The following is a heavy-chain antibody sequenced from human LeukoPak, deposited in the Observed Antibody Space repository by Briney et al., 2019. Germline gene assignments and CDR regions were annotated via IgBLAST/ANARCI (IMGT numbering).Heavy chain of an antibody. CDR1: GLTFSSYA. J-gene: IGHJ4*02. D-gene: IGHD3-22*01. CDR2: ISYDGSNK. V-gene: IGHV3-30-3*01. Sequence: PGRSLRLSCAASGLTFSSYAMHWVRQAPGKGLEWVAVISYDGSNKYYADSVKGRFTISRDNSKNTLYLQMNSLRTDDTAVYYCARDLTYDSSGYFGYWGQGTLVTVSS. CDR3: ARDLTYDSSGYFGY.